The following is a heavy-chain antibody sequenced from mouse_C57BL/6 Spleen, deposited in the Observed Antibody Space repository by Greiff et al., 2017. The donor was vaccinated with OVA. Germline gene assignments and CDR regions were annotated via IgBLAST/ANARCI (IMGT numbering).Heavy chain of an antibody. CDR3: ARRRLRRDYYAMDY. CDR1: GYTFTSYW. D-gene: IGHD2-2*01. CDR2: IDPSDSYT. J-gene: IGHJ4*01. V-gene: IGHV1-50*01. Sequence: QVQLQQSGAELVKPGASVKLSCKASGYTFTSYWMQWVKQRPGQGLEWIGEIDPSDSYTNYNQKFKGKATLTVDTSSSTAYMQLSSLTSKDSAVYYCARRRLRRDYYAMDYWGQGTSVTVSS.